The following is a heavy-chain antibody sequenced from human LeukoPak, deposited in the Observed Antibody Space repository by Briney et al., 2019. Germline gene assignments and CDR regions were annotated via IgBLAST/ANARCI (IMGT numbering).Heavy chain of an antibody. CDR3: AKDFFGDSVWGTYRAIDP. D-gene: IGHD3-16*01. J-gene: IGHJ5*02. CDR1: GFTFSRYG. Sequence: GGSLRLSCVASGFTFSRYGMNWVRQVPGKGLEWAALIRYDGSDKYFADSVKGRFTISRDNAKNTLFLQMNSLRLEDTAVYHCAKDFFGDSVWGTYRAIDPRGQGALVTVSS. V-gene: IGHV3-30*02. CDR2: IRYDGSDK.